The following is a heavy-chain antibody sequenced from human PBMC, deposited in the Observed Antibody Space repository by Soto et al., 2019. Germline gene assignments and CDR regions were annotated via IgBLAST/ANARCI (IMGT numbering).Heavy chain of an antibody. CDR2: ISGSGGST. D-gene: IGHD2-15*01. CDR3: AKDPEIFYCSGGSCYLDY. CDR1: GFTFSSYA. J-gene: IGHJ4*02. Sequence: EVQLLESGGGLVQPGGSLRLSCAASGFTFSSYAMSWVRQAPGKGLEWVSAISGSGGSTYYADSVKGRFTISRDNSKNTLYLQMNSLRAEDTAVYYCAKDPEIFYCSGGSCYLDYWGQGTLVTVSS. V-gene: IGHV3-23*01.